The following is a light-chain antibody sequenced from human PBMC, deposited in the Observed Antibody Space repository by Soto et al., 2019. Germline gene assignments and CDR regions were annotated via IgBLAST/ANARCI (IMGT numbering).Light chain of an antibody. CDR3: QQYYNWPPYT. V-gene: IGKV3-15*01. CDR2: GAS. J-gene: IGKJ2*01. CDR1: QSVSSN. Sequence: EIVMTQSPATLSVSPGERATLSCRASQSVSSNLAWYQQKPGQAPRLLMYGASTRATGIPARFRGSGSGTEFTLTISSLQSEDFAVYFCQQYYNWPPYTFGQGTKLEIK.